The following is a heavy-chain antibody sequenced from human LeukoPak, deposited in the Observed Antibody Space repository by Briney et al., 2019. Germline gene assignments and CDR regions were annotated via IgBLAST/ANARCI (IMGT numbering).Heavy chain of an antibody. V-gene: IGHV3-74*01. CDR2: INSDGSST. D-gene: IGHD1-26*01. J-gene: IGHJ4*02. CDR3: ARAVSGSYYFDY. Sequence: GGSLRLSCAASGFTFSSYWMHWVRQAPGEGMVWVSRINSDGSSTSYADSVKGRFTISRDNAKNSLYLQMNSLRAEDTAVYYCARAVSGSYYFDYWGQGTLVTVSS. CDR1: GFTFSSYW.